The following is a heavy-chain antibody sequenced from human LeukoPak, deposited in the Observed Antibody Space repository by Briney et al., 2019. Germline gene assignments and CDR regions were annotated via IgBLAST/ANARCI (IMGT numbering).Heavy chain of an antibody. D-gene: IGHD3-10*01. Sequence: PGGSLRLSCTASGVTFGDYAMSWFRRAPGKGLEWVGFIRSKAYGGTTEYAASVKGRFTISRDDSKSIAYLQMNGLKTEDTAVYYCTRGDGSGSAFDIWGQGTMVTVSS. J-gene: IGHJ3*02. CDR2: IRSKAYGGTT. CDR1: GVTFGDYA. V-gene: IGHV3-49*03. CDR3: TRGDGSGSAFDI.